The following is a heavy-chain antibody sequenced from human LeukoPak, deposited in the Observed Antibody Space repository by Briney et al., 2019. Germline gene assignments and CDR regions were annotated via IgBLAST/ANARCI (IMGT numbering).Heavy chain of an antibody. CDR2: IYPGDSDT. V-gene: IGHV5-51*01. Sequence: GESLKISCEGSGFSFTTYWIAWVRQMPGKGLEWMGIIYPGDSDTRYSPSFQGQVTISADKSISTAYLQWSSLKASDTAMYYCARHIGGSYHHAFDIWGQGTMVTVSS. J-gene: IGHJ3*02. CDR1: GFSFTTYW. CDR3: ARHIGGSYHHAFDI. D-gene: IGHD1-26*01.